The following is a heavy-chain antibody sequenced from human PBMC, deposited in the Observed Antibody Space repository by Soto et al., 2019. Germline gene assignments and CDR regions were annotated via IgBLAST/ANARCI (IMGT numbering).Heavy chain of an antibody. Sequence: QVQLQQSGPGLVKPSETLSLICTVSGASVNNYYWSWIRQPAGGGLEWIGRVLTNGGANYNPSHKSRVTMSVDTCKNQSPLNVGPVTAADTAVYFCARDFTTNYYNYGLDVWGQGTTVTVAS. J-gene: IGHJ6*02. CDR1: GASVNNYY. V-gene: IGHV4-4*07. CDR2: VLTNGGA. CDR3: ARDFTTNYYNYGLDV.